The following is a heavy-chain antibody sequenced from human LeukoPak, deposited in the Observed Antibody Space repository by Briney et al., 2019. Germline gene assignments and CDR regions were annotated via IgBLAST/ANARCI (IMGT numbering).Heavy chain of an antibody. Sequence: PGGSLRLSCAASGFTFSSYAVSWVRQAPGKGLEWVSAISGSGGSTYYADSVKGRFTISRDNSKNTLYLQMNSLRAEDTAVYYCAKDGVNDYGAWGGFDYWGQGTLVTVSS. D-gene: IGHD4-17*01. V-gene: IGHV3-23*01. CDR3: AKDGVNDYGAWGGFDY. CDR2: ISGSGGST. J-gene: IGHJ4*02. CDR1: GFTFSSYA.